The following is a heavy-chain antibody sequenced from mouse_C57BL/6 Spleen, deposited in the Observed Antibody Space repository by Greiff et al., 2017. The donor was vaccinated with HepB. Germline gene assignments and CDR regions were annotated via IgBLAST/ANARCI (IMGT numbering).Heavy chain of an antibody. CDR1: GYTFTSYW. CDR3: ARDGLRRRGYYFDY. V-gene: IGHV1-69*01. Sequence: QVQLQQPGAELVMPGASVKLSCKASGYTFTSYWMHWVKQRPGQGLEWIGEIDPSDSYTNYNQKFKGKSTLTVDKSSSTAYMQLSSLTSEDSAVYYCARDGLRRRGYYFDYWGQGTTLTVSS. J-gene: IGHJ2*01. D-gene: IGHD2-2*01. CDR2: IDPSDSYT.